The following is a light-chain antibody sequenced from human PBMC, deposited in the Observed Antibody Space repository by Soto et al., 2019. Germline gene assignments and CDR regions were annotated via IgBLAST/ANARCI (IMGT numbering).Light chain of an antibody. Sequence: QSALTQPASVSGSPGQSITISCTGTGSDVGGYNYVSWYQQHPGKAPKVMIYDVSNRPSGVSNRFSGSKSGNTASLTISELQAEDEADYYCSSYTSASSPLVFGGGTQLTVL. CDR2: DVS. CDR3: SSYTSASSPLV. J-gene: IGLJ2*01. CDR1: GSDVGGYNY. V-gene: IGLV2-14*01.